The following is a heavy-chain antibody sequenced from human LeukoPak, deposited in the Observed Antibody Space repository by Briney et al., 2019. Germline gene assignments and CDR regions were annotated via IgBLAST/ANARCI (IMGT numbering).Heavy chain of an antibody. V-gene: IGHV4-61*02. CDR1: GGSISSGSYY. J-gene: IGHJ4*02. D-gene: IGHD3-16*01. Sequence: SETLSLTCTVSGGSISSGSYYWSWIRQPAGKGLEWIGRIYTSGSTNYNPSLKSRVTISVDTSKNQFSLKLSSVTAADTAVYYCARVGSSHWGTPNYFDYWGQGTLVTVSS. CDR3: ARVGSSHWGTPNYFDY. CDR2: IYTSGST.